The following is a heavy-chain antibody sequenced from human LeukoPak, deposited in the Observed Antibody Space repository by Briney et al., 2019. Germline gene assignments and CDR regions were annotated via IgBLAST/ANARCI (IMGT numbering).Heavy chain of an antibody. CDR1: GGSFSGYY. CDR2: IYYSGST. J-gene: IGHJ5*02. CDR3: ARKYLGYCSSTSCYTNWFDP. D-gene: IGHD2-2*02. V-gene: IGHV4-34*09. Sequence: SETLSLTCAVYGGSFSGYYWSWVRQPPGKGLEWIGYIYYSGSTYYNPSLKSRVTISVDTSKNQFSLKLSSVTAADTAVYYCARKYLGYCSSTSCYTNWFDPWGQGTLVTVSS.